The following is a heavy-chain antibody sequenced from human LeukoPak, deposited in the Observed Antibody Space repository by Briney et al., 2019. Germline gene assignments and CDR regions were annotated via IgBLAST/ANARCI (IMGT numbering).Heavy chain of an antibody. Sequence: GGSLRLSCAASGFTFSSYGMHWVRQAPAKGLEWVAVISYDGSNKYYADSVKGRFTISRDNSKNTLYLQMNSLRAEDTAVYYCAKAMLRFLEWLPSDYWGQGTLVTVSS. V-gene: IGHV3-30*18. D-gene: IGHD3-3*01. J-gene: IGHJ4*02. CDR1: GFTFSSYG. CDR2: ISYDGSNK. CDR3: AKAMLRFLEWLPSDY.